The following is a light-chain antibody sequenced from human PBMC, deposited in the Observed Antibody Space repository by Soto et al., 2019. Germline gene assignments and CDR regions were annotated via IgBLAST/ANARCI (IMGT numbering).Light chain of an antibody. CDR1: QSISSS. Sequence: EIVLTQSPATLSLSPGERATLSCRASQSISSSLAWYQQNPGQAPRLLIFDASNRATGIPVRFSGRGSGTDFTLTISRLEPEDFAVYYCQQYGSSSTFGGGTKVDIK. J-gene: IGKJ4*01. CDR2: DAS. V-gene: IGKV3-20*01. CDR3: QQYGSSST.